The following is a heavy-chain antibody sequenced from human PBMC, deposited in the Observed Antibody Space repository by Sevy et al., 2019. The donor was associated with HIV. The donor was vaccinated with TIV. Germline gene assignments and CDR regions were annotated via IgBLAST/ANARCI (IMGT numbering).Heavy chain of an antibody. CDR1: GFTFSDYG. CDR2: IWYDGTNK. Sequence: GGSLRLSCVASGFTFSDYGMHCVRQAPGKGLEWVAVIWYDGTNKKYADSVKGRFTISKDNSKNTLYLQMSSLRAEDTAVYYCTRALSLGIPYFEYWGQGALVTVSS. V-gene: IGHV3-33*01. J-gene: IGHJ4*02. CDR3: TRALSLGIPYFEY. D-gene: IGHD7-27*01.